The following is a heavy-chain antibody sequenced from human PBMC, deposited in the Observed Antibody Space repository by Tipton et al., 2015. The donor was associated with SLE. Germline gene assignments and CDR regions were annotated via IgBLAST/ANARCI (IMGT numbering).Heavy chain of an antibody. Sequence: TLSLTCTLSGDSISNFYWSWIRQPPGKGLEWIGYIYYSGSTNYNPSLKSRVTISVDTSKNQFSLKLSSVTAADTAVYYCARAFRETRTYYYYYMDVWGKGTTVTVSS. CDR1: GDSISNFY. J-gene: IGHJ6*03. D-gene: IGHD3-10*01. CDR2: IYYSGST. V-gene: IGHV4-59*01. CDR3: ARAFRETRTYYYYYMDV.